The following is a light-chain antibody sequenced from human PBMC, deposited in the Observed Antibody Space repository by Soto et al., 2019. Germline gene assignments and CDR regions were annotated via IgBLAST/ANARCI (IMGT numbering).Light chain of an antibody. Sequence: EIVLTQSPGTLFLSPGERATLSCRASQSVSDSYLAWYQQKPGQAPRLLIDASSRATGIPDRFSGSGSGTDFTLTNSRLEPEDFAVYYCQHYGTSALFGPGTKVDIK. CDR3: QHYGTSAL. CDR1: QSVSDSY. CDR2: AS. V-gene: IGKV3-20*01. J-gene: IGKJ3*01.